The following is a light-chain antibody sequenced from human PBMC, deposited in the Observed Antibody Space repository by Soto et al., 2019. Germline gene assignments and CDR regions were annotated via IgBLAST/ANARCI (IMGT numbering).Light chain of an antibody. Sequence: IRMNQSPSSFSASTGDRVTITCRASQGISSYLAWYQQKPGKAPKLLIYDASSLESGVPSRFSGSGSGTEFTLTISSLQPDDFATYYCQQYNSYSTFGQGTIVDVK. CDR1: QGISSY. J-gene: IGKJ1*01. CDR3: QQYNSYST. CDR2: DAS. V-gene: IGKV1-8*01.